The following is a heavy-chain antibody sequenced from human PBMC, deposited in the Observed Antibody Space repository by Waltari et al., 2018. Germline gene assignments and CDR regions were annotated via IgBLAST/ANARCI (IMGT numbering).Heavy chain of an antibody. V-gene: IGHV4-59*01. D-gene: IGHD3-10*01. CDR1: GGSISSYY. CDR3: ARVTYGSGSNNWFDP. CDR2: IYYSGST. Sequence: QVQLQESGPGLVKPSETLSLTCTVSGGSISSYYWSWIRTPPGKGLEWIGYIYYSGSTNYNPSLKSRVTISVDTSKNQFSLKLSSVTAADTAVYYCARVTYGSGSNNWFDPWGQGTLVTVSS. J-gene: IGHJ5*02.